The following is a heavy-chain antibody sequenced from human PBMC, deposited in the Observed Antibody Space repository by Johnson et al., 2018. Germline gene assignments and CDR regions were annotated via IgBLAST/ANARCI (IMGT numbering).Heavy chain of an antibody. V-gene: IGHV3-30*18. CDR2: ISYDGTNK. Sequence: QVQLVESGGGLVQPGGSLRLSCAASGFTFNSYGMHWVRQAPGKGLQWVALISYDGTNKFYADSVKGRFTISRDNSKNTLYLQMNSRRAEDTAVYYCAKAEIGRQWLGLNWGQGTLVTVSS. D-gene: IGHD6-19*01. J-gene: IGHJ4*02. CDR1: GFTFNSYG. CDR3: AKAEIGRQWLGLN.